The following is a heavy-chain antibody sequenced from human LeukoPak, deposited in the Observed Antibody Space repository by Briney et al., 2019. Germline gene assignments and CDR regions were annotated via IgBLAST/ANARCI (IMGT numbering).Heavy chain of an antibody. CDR2: IKQDGSEK. CDR1: GFTFSNHW. Sequence: GGSLRLSCAASGFTFSNHWMSWVRQAPGKGLEWVANIKQDGSEKYYVDSVKGRFTISRDNAKNSLYLQMNSLRAEDTAVYYRAREPTTSTRVGATSYWGQGTLVTVSS. CDR3: AREPTTSTRVGATSY. D-gene: IGHD1-26*01. J-gene: IGHJ4*02. V-gene: IGHV3-7*01.